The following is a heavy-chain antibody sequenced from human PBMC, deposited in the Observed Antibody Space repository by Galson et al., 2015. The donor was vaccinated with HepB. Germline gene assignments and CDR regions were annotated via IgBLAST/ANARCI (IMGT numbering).Heavy chain of an antibody. V-gene: IGHV3-30-3*01. CDR1: GFTFSNFA. CDR3: ARRYFDY. CDR2: LSYDGSTK. J-gene: IGHJ4*02. Sequence: SLRLSCAASGFTFSNFALHWVRQAPGNGLVWVAGLSYDGSTKYYADSVKGRFSISRDTSKNTLYLQMNSLRLEDTAVYYCARRYFDYWGQGTLVTVSS.